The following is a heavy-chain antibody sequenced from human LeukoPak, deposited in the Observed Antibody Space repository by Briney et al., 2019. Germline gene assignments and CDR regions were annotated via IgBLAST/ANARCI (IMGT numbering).Heavy chain of an antibody. D-gene: IGHD6-19*01. V-gene: IGHV4-59*01. CDR1: GGSISSYY. J-gene: IGHJ4*02. CDR2: IYYSGST. Sequence: SETLSLTCAVSGGSISSYYWSWIRQPPGKGLEWIGSIYYSGSTNYNPSLKSRVTTSVDTSKNQFSLKLRSVTAADTAMYYCARSGSSGWYEREWGQGTLVTVSS. CDR3: ARSGSSGWYERE.